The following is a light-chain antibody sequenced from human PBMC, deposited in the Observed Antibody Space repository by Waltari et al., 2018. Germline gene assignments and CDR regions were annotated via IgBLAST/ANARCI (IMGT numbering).Light chain of an antibody. Sequence: EIVLTQSPATLSLSPGESTTLSCRASQKVSSYLAWYQQKHGQAPRLLIYDASNRATGIPARVSGSGSGTDFTLTISSLEPEDFAVYYCQQRSNWPSTWTFGQGTKVEIK. CDR2: DAS. CDR3: QQRSNWPSTWT. J-gene: IGKJ1*01. CDR1: QKVSSY. V-gene: IGKV3-11*01.